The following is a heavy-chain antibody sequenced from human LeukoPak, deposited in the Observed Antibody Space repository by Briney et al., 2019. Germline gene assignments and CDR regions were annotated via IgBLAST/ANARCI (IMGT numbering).Heavy chain of an antibody. CDR2: IYTSGST. CDR3: ARALYSSTWDNWFDP. Sequence: SETLSLTCTVSGGSISSYYWSWIRQPAGKGLEWIGRIYTSGSTNYNPSLKSRVTMSVDTSKNQFSLILSSVTAADTAVYFCARALYSSTWDNWFDPWGQGTLVTVSS. D-gene: IGHD6-13*01. J-gene: IGHJ5*02. V-gene: IGHV4-4*07. CDR1: GGSISSYY.